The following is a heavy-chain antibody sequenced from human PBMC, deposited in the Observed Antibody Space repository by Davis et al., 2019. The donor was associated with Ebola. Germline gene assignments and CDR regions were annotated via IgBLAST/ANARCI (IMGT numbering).Heavy chain of an antibody. Sequence: SETLSLTCAVSGGSISSSNWWSWVRQPPGKGLEWIGEIYHSGSTNYNPSLKSRVTISVDKSKNQFSLKLSSVTAADTAVYYCTRWASSSPLLSYGMDVWGQGTTVTVSS. CDR1: GGSISSSNW. D-gene: IGHD6-6*01. V-gene: IGHV4-4*02. CDR3: TRWASSSPLLSYGMDV. J-gene: IGHJ6*02. CDR2: IYHSGST.